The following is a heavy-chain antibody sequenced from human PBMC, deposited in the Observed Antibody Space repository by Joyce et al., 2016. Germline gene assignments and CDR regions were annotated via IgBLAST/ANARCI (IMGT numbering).Heavy chain of an antibody. D-gene: IGHD3-10*01. V-gene: IGHV4-61*01. CDR3: ATSLPARVGGFQFFGMDV. CDR2: MYNSETT. Sequence: HLQESGPGLIQPSETLSLTCTISGDSFRGTSYYWSSIRKSPGKGLEWLGVMYNSETTHYNPALGGRVSISLGAAKNQFSLRLTSVTSADTAVYYCATSLPARVGGFQFFGMDVWGQGTTVIVS. CDR1: GDSFRGTSYY. J-gene: IGHJ6*02.